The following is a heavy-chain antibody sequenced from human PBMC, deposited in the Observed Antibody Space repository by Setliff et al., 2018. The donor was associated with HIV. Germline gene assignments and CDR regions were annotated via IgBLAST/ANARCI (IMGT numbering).Heavy chain of an antibody. CDR3: ARMEATRPPRGLDY. CDR2: IYYSGDT. V-gene: IGHV4-39*01. J-gene: IGHJ4*02. D-gene: IGHD6-6*01. Sequence: PSETLSLTCTVSGGSVSSSSYYWGGIRQPTGKGLEWIGTIYYSGDTQYNPSFKTRVIMSVDTSKNQFSLRLTSVTAADTAVYYCARMEATRPPRGLDYWGPGTLVTVSS. CDR1: GGSVSSSSYY.